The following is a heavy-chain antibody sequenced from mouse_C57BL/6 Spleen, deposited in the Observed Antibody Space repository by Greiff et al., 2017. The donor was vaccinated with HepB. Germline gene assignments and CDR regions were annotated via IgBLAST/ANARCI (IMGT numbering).Heavy chain of an antibody. Sequence: EVKLVESGEGLVKPGGSLKLSCAASGFTFSSYAMSWVRQTPEKRLEWVAYISSGGDYIYYADTVKGRFTISRDHARNPLYLQMSSLKSEDTAMYYCTRALRLYWYFDVWGTGTTVTVSS. D-gene: IGHD1-2*01. CDR3: TRALRLYWYFDV. CDR1: GFTFSSYA. V-gene: IGHV5-9-1*02. J-gene: IGHJ1*03. CDR2: ISSGGDYI.